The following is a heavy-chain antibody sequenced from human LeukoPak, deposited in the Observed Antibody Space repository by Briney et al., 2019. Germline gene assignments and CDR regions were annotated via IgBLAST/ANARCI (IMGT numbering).Heavy chain of an antibody. V-gene: IGHV7-4-1*02. Sequence: GASVKVSCKASGYTFTSYAMNWVRQAPGQGLEWMGWINTNTGNPTYAQGFTGRFVFSLDTSVSTAYLQISSLKAEDTAVYYCARDGHLGNIVATIRRHYYYYGMDVWGQGTTVTVSS. J-gene: IGHJ6*02. CDR1: GYTFTSYA. CDR2: INTNTGNP. D-gene: IGHD5-12*01. CDR3: ARDGHLGNIVATIRRHYYYYGMDV.